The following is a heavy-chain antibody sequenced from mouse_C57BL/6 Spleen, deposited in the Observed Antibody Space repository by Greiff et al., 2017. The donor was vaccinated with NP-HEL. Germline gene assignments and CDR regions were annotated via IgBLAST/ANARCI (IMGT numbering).Heavy chain of an antibody. CDR3: ARAYLWLLRNYAMDY. J-gene: IGHJ4*01. CDR2: ISDGGSYT. D-gene: IGHD2-3*01. V-gene: IGHV5-4*03. Sequence: EVMLVESGGGLVKPGGSLKLSCAASGFTFSSYAMSWVRQTPEKRLEWVATISDGGSYTYYPDNVKGRFTISRDNAKNNLYLQMSHLKSEDTAMYYCARAYLWLLRNYAMDYWGQGTSVTVSS. CDR1: GFTFSSYA.